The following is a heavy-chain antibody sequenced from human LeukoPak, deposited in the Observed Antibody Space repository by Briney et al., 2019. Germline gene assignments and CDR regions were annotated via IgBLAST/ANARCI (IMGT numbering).Heavy chain of an antibody. D-gene: IGHD1-26*01. J-gene: IGHJ4*02. Sequence: SETLSLTCTVSGYSISSDHYWGWIRQPPGKGLEWIGSIFHSGSAYYNPSLESRVTISVDTSNNQFSLKLTSVTAADTAVYYCAREGTREWETDYWGQGTLVTVSS. CDR2: IFHSGSA. CDR3: AREGTREWETDY. V-gene: IGHV4-38-2*02. CDR1: GYSISSDHY.